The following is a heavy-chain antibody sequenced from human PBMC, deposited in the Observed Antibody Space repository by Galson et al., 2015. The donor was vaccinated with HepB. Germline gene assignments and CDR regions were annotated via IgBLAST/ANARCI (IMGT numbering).Heavy chain of an antibody. CDR2: INPSGGST. Sequence: SVKVSCKASGYTFTSYYMHWVRQAPGQGLEWMGIINPSGGSTSYAQKFQGRVTMTRDTSTSTVYMELSSLRSEDTAVYYCARGDLYYDRTSDAFDIWGQGTMVTVSS. V-gene: IGHV1-46*01. CDR3: ARGDLYYDRTSDAFDI. J-gene: IGHJ3*02. D-gene: IGHD3-22*01. CDR1: GYTFTSYY.